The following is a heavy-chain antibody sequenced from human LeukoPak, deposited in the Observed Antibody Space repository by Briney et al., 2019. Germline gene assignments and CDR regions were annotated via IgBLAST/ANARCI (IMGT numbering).Heavy chain of an antibody. V-gene: IGHV4-59*12. J-gene: IGHJ4*02. CDR1: GGSISSYY. CDR2: IYYSGST. Sequence: SETLSLTCTVSGGSISSYYWSWIRQPPGKGLEWIGYIYYSGSTNYNPSLKSRVTISVDTSKNQFSLKLSSVTAADTAVYYCATTRRRYGSGSYYADYWGQGTLVTVSS. CDR3: ATTRRRYGSGSYYADY. D-gene: IGHD3-10*01.